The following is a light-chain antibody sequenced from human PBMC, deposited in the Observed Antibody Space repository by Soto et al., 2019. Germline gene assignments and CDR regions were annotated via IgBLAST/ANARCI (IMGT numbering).Light chain of an antibody. CDR3: QQYGSSPIT. V-gene: IGKV3-20*01. CDR1: QSVSSSY. CDR2: DAS. J-gene: IGKJ4*01. Sequence: EIVLTQSPGTLSLSPGERATLSCRASQSVSSSYLAWYQQKPGQAPRLLIYDASSRATGIPDRFSGSGSGTDFTLTSSGLEAEDVAVYYWQQYGSSPITFGGGTKVEIK.